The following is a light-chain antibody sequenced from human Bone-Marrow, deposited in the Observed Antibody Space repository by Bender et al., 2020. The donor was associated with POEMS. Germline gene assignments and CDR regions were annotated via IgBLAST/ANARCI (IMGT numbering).Light chain of an antibody. CDR3: CSYSPRTGLYV. Sequence: QSVLTQPPSVSGAPGQRVTISCTGNSSNIGAGYDVHWYQQLPGTAPKLLIYGNNNRPSGVPDRFSGSKSGTSASLAITGLQAEDEADYYCCSYSPRTGLYVFGTGTTVTVL. J-gene: IGLJ1*01. V-gene: IGLV1-40*01. CDR2: GNN. CDR1: SSNIGAGYD.